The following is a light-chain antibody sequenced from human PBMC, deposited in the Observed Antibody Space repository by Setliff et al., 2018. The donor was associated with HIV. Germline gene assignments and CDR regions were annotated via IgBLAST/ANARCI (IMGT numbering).Light chain of an antibody. CDR2: GSG. CDR1: PSTIGPGHD. CDR3: QTYDTRLNIYV. Sequence: VLTQPPSVSGAPGQRVTIFCTGGPSTIGPGHDVHWYQQLPGTAPKLLVYGSGNRPSGVPDRFSGSKSGNSASLAITGLQAEDEGDYYCQTYDTRLNIYVFGTGTKVTVL. J-gene: IGLJ1*01. V-gene: IGLV1-40*01.